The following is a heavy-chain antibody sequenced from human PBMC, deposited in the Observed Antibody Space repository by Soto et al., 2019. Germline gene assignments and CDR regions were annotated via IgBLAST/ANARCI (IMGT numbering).Heavy chain of an antibody. CDR2: ISYDGSSK. D-gene: IGHD3-22*01. J-gene: IGHJ4*02. Sequence: QVQLVESGGGVVQPGRSLRLSCAASGFTFSNYGMHWVRQAPGKGLEWVAVISYDGSSKYYADSVKGRFTISRDNSKNTLYLHMNSLRAEDTAVYYCAKDHSVGSSGYYTLFAYWGQGTLVTVSS. CDR1: GFTFSNYG. V-gene: IGHV3-30*18. CDR3: AKDHSVGSSGYYTLFAY.